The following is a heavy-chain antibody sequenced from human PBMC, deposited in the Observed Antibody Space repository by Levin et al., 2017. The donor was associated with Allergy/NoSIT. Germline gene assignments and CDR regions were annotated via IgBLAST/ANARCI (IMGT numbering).Heavy chain of an antibody. J-gene: IGHJ6*02. CDR1: GFNVSNKY. CDR3: ARGGAVTDSFRYHVDYGMDI. D-gene: IGHD2/OR15-2a*01. CDR2: IYSDDKT. V-gene: IGHV3-53*01. Sequence: PGGSLRLSCAASGFNVSNKYMSWVRQAPGKGLEWVSVIYSDDKTYYADSVKGRIAVSRDSSKNTLYLQINSLRAEDTALYYCARGGAVTDSFRYHVDYGMDIWGQGTTVTGSS.